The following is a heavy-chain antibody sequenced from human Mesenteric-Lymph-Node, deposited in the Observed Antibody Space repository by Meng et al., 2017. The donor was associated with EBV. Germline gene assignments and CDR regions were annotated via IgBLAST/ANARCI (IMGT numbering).Heavy chain of an antibody. Sequence: EVQLVESGGGLVKPGGSLRLSCAASGIPFSSYAMNWVRQAPGKGLEWVSFISSSSNYIFYADSVKGRFTISRDNAQNSLSLQMNSLRAEDTAMYYCATTHLAPSFGGQGTLVTVS. CDR2: ISSSSNYI. CDR1: GIPFSSYA. V-gene: IGHV3-21*01. CDR3: ATTHLAPSF. J-gene: IGHJ4*02.